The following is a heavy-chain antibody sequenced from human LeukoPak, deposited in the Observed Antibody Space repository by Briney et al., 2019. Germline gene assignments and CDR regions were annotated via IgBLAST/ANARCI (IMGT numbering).Heavy chain of an antibody. D-gene: IGHD3-22*01. CDR2: ISYGGRIV. V-gene: IGHV3-11*04. J-gene: IGHJ4*02. Sequence: GGSLRLSCEASGISISDNYMSWIRQAPGKGLEWVSYISYGGRIVYSADSVKGRFTISRDNAKNSVYLQMNSLRAEDTAVYYCARDRGYDSSGYYRDYFDYWGQGTPVTDSS. CDR3: ARDRGYDSSGYYRDYFDY. CDR1: GISISDNY.